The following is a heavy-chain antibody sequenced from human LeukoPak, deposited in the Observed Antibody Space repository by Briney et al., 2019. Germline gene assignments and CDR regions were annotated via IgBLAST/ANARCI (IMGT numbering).Heavy chain of an antibody. V-gene: IGHV4-59*01. D-gene: IGHD3-10*01. CDR3: ARDDYRGVTNFDP. J-gene: IGHJ5*02. CDR1: GGSISPYF. CDR2: ISYTGST. Sequence: PSETLSLTCTVSGGSISPYFWSWIRQPPGKGLEWIGYISYTGSTNYNPSLKSRVTISVDTSKNQFSLQLTSVTAADTAVYYCARDDYRGVTNFDPWGQGTMVTVSS.